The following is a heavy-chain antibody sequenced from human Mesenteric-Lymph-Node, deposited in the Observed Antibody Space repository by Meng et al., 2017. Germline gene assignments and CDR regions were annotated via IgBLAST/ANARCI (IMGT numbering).Heavy chain of an antibody. J-gene: IGHJ6*02. V-gene: IGHV1-3*01. D-gene: IGHD6-19*01. CDR2: INAGNGNT. CDR1: GYTFTSYA. Sequence: ASVKVSCKASGYTFTSYAMQWVRQAPGQRLEWMGWINAGNGNTKYSQKFQGRVTITRDTSASTAYMELSSLGSEDTAVYYCARDNLTGYSSGWYSYYYYGMDVWGQGTTVTVSS. CDR3: ARDNLTGYSSGWYSYYYYGMDV.